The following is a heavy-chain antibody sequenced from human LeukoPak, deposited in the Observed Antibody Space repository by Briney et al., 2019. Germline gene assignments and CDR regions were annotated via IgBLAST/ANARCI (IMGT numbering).Heavy chain of an antibody. D-gene: IGHD1-26*01. CDR1: GFTFSSYW. Sequence: GGSLRLSCAASGFTFSSYWMTWVRQAPGKGLEWVANMKEDGGEKYYVDSVKGRFTISRDNAKNSLYLQMNSLRSEDTAVYYCARSSGSYYQICDHWGQGTLVTVSS. CDR2: MKEDGGEK. CDR3: ARSSGSYYQICDH. V-gene: IGHV3-7*01. J-gene: IGHJ4*02.